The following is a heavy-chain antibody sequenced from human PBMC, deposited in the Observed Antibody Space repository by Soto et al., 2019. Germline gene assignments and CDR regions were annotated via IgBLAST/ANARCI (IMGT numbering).Heavy chain of an antibody. CDR2: INHSGST. V-gene: IGHV4-34*01. CDR3: ASNSFDDFWRGSPRGYYMDV. Sequence: SETLSLTCAVYGGSFSGYYWSWIRQPPGKGLEWIGEINHSGSTNYNPSLKSRVTISVDTSKNQFSLKLSSVTAADTAVYYCASNSFDDFWRGSPRGYYMDVWGKGTTVTGSS. J-gene: IGHJ6*03. D-gene: IGHD3-3*01. CDR1: GGSFSGYY.